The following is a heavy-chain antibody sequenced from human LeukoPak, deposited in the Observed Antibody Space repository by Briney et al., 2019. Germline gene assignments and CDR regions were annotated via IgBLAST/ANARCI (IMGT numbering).Heavy chain of an antibody. CDR1: GFTFSSYS. J-gene: IGHJ4*02. Sequence: PGGSLRLSCAASGFTFSSYSMNWVRQAPGKGLEWVSSITSSSSYIYYADSVKGRFTISRDHAKNSLYLQMNSLRAEDTAAYYCARDQSYTYGFDYWGQGTLVTVSS. V-gene: IGHV3-21*01. CDR2: ITSSSSYI. D-gene: IGHD5-18*01. CDR3: ARDQSYTYGFDY.